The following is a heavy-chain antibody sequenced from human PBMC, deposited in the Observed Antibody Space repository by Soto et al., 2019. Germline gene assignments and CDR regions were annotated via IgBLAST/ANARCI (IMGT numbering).Heavy chain of an antibody. CDR1: GYTFTSYG. J-gene: IGHJ4*02. Sequence: ASVKVSCKASGYTFTSYGISWVRQAPGQGLEWMGWISAYNGNTNYAQKLQGRVTMTTDTSTSTAYMELRSLRSDDTAVYYCARSPRYYYDSSGAITAYDYWGQGTLVT. CDR3: ARSPRYYYDSSGAITAYDY. CDR2: ISAYNGNT. D-gene: IGHD3-22*01. V-gene: IGHV1-18*04.